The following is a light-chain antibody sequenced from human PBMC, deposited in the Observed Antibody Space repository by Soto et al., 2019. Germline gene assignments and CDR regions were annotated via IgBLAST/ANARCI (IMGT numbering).Light chain of an antibody. CDR2: EVS. CDR1: YNL. J-gene: IGLJ3*02. V-gene: IGLV2-8*01. Sequence: QSALTQPASVSGSPGQSITISCSGTYNLVSWYQQHPGKAPKLMIHEVSQRPSDIPDRFSGSKSGNTASLTVSGLQADDEADYYCRSYAGNSNWVFGGGTKLTVL. CDR3: RSYAGNSNWV.